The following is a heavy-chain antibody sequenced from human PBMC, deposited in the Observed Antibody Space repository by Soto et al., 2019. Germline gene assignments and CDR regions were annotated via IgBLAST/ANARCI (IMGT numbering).Heavy chain of an antibody. Sequence: ASVKGSCKASGYIFTNYYVHWVRQAPGQRLEWMGVINPGNGGTKYSQKFQGRVTISRDTSASTSYLELSSLRSEDTAVYYCARTSYYYDSSGYYDAWFDPWGQGTLVTVSS. CDR3: ARTSYYYDSSGYYDAWFDP. V-gene: IGHV1-3*01. CDR1: GYIFTNYY. J-gene: IGHJ5*02. D-gene: IGHD3-22*01. CDR2: INPGNGGT.